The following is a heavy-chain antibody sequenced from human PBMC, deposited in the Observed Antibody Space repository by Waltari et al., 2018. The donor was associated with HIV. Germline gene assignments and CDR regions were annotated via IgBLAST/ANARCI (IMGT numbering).Heavy chain of an antibody. CDR2: IYTSGSP. J-gene: IGHJ3*02. CDR1: RGSFSSRSSY. V-gene: IGHV4-61*02. Sequence: QVPLQEPGPGLVKPSQTLSLTCTAPRGSFSSRSSYWSWIRQPAGTGLEWIGRIYTSGSPNTNPPVKSRVTISVDTSKNQFTLKLSSVTAADTAGYYCARDRNYYYDSSGYFVDALDIWGQGTMVTGAS. CDR3: ARDRNYYYDSSGYFVDALDI. D-gene: IGHD3-22*01.